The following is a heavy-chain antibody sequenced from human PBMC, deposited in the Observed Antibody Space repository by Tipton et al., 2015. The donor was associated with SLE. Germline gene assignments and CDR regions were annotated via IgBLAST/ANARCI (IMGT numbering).Heavy chain of an antibody. D-gene: IGHD4-11*01. Sequence: TLSLTCTVPGDSIMSGGYHWSWIRQPAGKRLERIGRIYTNENTNYNPSLKSRVTMSVDTSKNHFSLKLISVTAADTAVYYCAREFLNPVTTVHYYFDLWGRGTLVTVSS. CDR2: IYTNENT. V-gene: IGHV4-61*02. J-gene: IGHJ2*01. CDR3: AREFLNPVTTVHYYFDL. CDR1: GDSIMSGGYH.